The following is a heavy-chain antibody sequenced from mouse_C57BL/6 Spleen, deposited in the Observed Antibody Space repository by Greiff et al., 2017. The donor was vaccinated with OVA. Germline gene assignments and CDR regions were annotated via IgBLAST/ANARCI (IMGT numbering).Heavy chain of an antibody. CDR2: ISDGGSYT. Sequence: EVMLVESGGGLVKPGGSLKLSCAASGFTFSSYAMSWVRQTPEKRLEWVATISDGGSYTYYPDNVKGRFTISRDNAKNNLYLQMSHLKSEDTAMYYCARELRPPYYFDYWGQGTTLTVSS. J-gene: IGHJ2*01. D-gene: IGHD1-3*01. CDR3: ARELRPPYYFDY. CDR1: GFTFSSYA. V-gene: IGHV5-4*01.